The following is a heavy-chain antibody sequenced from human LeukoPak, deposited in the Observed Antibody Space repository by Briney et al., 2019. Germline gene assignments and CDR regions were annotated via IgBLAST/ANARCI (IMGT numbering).Heavy chain of an antibody. D-gene: IGHD3-22*01. CDR3: ARDLGQYYDTSDNWFAP. CDR1: GFTFSNYC. Sequence: GGSLRLSCAASGFTFSNYCMHWVRQAPGKGLVWVSRINSDGINTSYADSVKGRFTISRDNAKNTLNLQMNSLRAEDTAVYYCARDLGQYYDTSDNWFAPWGQGTLVTVSS. CDR2: INSDGINT. J-gene: IGHJ5*02. V-gene: IGHV3-74*01.